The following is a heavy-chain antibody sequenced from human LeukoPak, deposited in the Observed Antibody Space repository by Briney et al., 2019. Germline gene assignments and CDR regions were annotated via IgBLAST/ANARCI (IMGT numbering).Heavy chain of an antibody. CDR2: IKEDESEK. J-gene: IGHJ4*02. D-gene: IGHD6-25*01. CDR1: GVTFSGYW. Sequence: GGSLRLSCAASGVTFSGYWMTWVRQAPGKGLEWVANIKEDESEKYYADSVKGRFTISRDNAKNSVYLQMNSLRAEDTAVYYCVCAAPGYWGQGTLVTVSS. CDR3: VCAAPGY. V-gene: IGHV3-7*01.